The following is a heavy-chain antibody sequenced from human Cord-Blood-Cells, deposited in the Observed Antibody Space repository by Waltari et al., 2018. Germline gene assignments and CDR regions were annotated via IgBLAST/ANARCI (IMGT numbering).Heavy chain of an antibody. V-gene: IGHV3-9*01. CDR1: GFTFDDYA. CDR3: AKDVAAAGTGAFDI. J-gene: IGHJ3*02. Sequence: EVQLVESGGGLVQPGRSLRLSCAASGFTFDDYAMHWVRQAPGKGLEWVSGISWNSGSIGYADSVKGRFTISRDNAKNSLYLQMNSLRAEDTALYYCAKDVAAAGTGAFDIWGQGTMVTVSS. CDR2: ISWNSGSI. D-gene: IGHD6-13*01.